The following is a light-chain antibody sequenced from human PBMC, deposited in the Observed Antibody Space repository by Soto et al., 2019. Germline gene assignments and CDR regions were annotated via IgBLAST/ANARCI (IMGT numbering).Light chain of an antibody. CDR1: PSISNN. V-gene: IGKV3-15*01. CDR2: GAS. Sequence: ETVMTQSPGTLSVSPGERATLSCRASPSISNNLAWYQQKPGQAPRLLIYGASTRATGIPARFSGSGSGTELTLTISSLQSEDFEVYYCQQYNISPLTFGPGTKVDIK. J-gene: IGKJ3*01. CDR3: QQYNISPLT.